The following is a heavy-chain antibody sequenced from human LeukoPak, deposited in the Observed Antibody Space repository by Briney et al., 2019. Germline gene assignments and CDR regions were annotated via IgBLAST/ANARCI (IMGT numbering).Heavy chain of an antibody. CDR1: GGTFSSYA. Sequence: SVKVSCKASGGTFSSYAISWVRQAPGQGLEWMGGIIPIFGTANYAQKFQGRVTITRNTSISTAYMELSSLRSEDTAVYYCARVRVVPAAMYFYYYYMDVWGKGTTVTVSS. CDR2: IIPIFGTA. CDR3: ARVRVVPAAMYFYYYYMDV. D-gene: IGHD2-2*01. J-gene: IGHJ6*03. V-gene: IGHV1-69*05.